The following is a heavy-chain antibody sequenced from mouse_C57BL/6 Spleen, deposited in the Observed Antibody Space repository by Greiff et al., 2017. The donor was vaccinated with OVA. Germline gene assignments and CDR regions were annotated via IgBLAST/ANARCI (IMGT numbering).Heavy chain of an antibody. J-gene: IGHJ4*01. D-gene: IGHD1-1*01. Sequence: QVQLQQSGAELVKPGASVKLSCKASGYTFTNYWMQWVKQRPGQGLEWIGEIDPSDSYTNYNQKFKGKATLTVDTSSSTDYMQLSSLTSEDSAVYDCATVISAVVATDSMDYGGQGTSVTVSS. CDR1: GYTFTNYW. CDR3: ATVISAVVATDSMDY. CDR2: IDPSDSYT. V-gene: IGHV1-50*01.